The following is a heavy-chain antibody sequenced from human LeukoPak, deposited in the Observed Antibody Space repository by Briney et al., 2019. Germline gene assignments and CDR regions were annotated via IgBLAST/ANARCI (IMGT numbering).Heavy chain of an antibody. CDR2: IIPIFGTA. V-gene: IGHV1-69*13. Sequence: WASVKVSCKASGGTFSSYAISWVRQAPGQGLEWMGGIIPIFGTANYAQKFQGRVTITADESTSTAYMEPSSLRSEDTAVYYCARPYYYDSSGYPNYWGQGTLVTVSP. J-gene: IGHJ4*02. CDR1: GGTFSSYA. D-gene: IGHD3-22*01. CDR3: ARPYYYDSSGYPNY.